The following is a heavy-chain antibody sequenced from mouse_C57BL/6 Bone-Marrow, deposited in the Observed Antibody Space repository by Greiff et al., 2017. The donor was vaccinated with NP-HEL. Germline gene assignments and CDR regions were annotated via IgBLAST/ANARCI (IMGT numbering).Heavy chain of an antibody. D-gene: IGHD1-1*01. Sequence: EVQGVESGGGLVQPGGSMKLSCAASGFTFSDAWMDRVRQSPEKGLEWVAEIRNKANNHATYYAESVKGRFTISRDDSKSSVYLQMNSLRAEDTGIYYCTIYYGSRVDYWGQGTTLTVSS. CDR1: GFTFSDAW. CDR3: TIYYGSRVDY. V-gene: IGHV6-6*01. J-gene: IGHJ2*01. CDR2: IRNKANNHAT.